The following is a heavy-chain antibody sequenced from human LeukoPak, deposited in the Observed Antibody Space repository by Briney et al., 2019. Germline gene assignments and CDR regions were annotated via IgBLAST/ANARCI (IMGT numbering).Heavy chain of an antibody. J-gene: IGHJ4*02. CDR2: IIPIFGTA. Sequence: SXKVSCKASGGTFISYAISWVRQAPGQGGEWRGRIIPIFGTANYAQKFQGKVTITTEESTSTAYMEVRDLRAKDTAVYYCAGDSSGWYYFDYWGQGTLVTVSS. CDR3: AGDSSGWYYFDY. V-gene: IGHV1-69*05. D-gene: IGHD6-19*01. CDR1: GGTFISYA.